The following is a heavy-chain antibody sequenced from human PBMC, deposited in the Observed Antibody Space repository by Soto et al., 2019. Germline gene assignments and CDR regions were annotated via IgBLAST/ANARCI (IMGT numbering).Heavy chain of an antibody. CDR3: ARGGSGYYYENYFDY. Sequence: PSETLSLTCAVYCGSFSGYYWSWIRQPPGKGLEWIGEINHSGSTNYNPSLKSRVTISVDTSKNQFSLKLSSVTAADTAVYYCARGGSGYYYENYFDYWGQGTQVTVSS. V-gene: IGHV4-34*01. J-gene: IGHJ4*02. D-gene: IGHD3-22*01. CDR2: INHSGST. CDR1: CGSFSGYY.